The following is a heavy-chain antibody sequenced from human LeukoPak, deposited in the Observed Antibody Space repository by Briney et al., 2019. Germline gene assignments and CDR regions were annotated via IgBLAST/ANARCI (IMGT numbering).Heavy chain of an antibody. J-gene: IGHJ4*02. CDR1: GFTFNSYW. Sequence: GGSLRLSCAASGFTFNSYWMSWVRQAPGKGLEWVANIKQDGSEQYYVDSVKGRFTISRDNAKNSLYLQMNSLRAEDTAVYYCARDNIYCSSINCLFDYWGQGTLVTVSS. CDR2: IKQDGSEQ. D-gene: IGHD2-2*01. V-gene: IGHV3-7*01. CDR3: ARDNIYCSSINCLFDY.